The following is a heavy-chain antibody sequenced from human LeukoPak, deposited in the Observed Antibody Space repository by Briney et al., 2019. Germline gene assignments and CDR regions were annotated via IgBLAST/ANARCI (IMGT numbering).Heavy chain of an antibody. V-gene: IGHV4-39*07. CDR1: GGSISSSSYY. J-gene: IGHJ4*02. Sequence: SETLSLTCTVSGGSISSSSYYWGWIRQPPGKGLEWIGSIYYSGSANYNPSLKSRVIISVDTSKNQFSLKLSPVIAADTAVYYCARVGVDYSGNIIKYFYDYWGPGTLVTVSS. CDR3: ARVGVDYSGNIIKYFYDY. CDR2: IYYSGSA. D-gene: IGHD4-23*01.